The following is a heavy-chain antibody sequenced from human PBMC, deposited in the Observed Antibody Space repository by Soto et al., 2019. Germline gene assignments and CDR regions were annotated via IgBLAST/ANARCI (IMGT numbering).Heavy chain of an antibody. V-gene: IGHV3-23*01. CDR1: GFTFSSYA. CDR3: AKDGASGSYPPYYYFGMDV. J-gene: IGHJ6*02. D-gene: IGHD1-26*01. Sequence: VGSLRLSCAASGFTFSSYAVSWVRQAPGKGLEWVSTISGSGGNAYYADSVKGWFSISRDNSKNTLRLQMNSLRADDTAVYYCAKDGASGSYPPYYYFGMDVWGQGTTVTVSS. CDR2: ISGSGGNA.